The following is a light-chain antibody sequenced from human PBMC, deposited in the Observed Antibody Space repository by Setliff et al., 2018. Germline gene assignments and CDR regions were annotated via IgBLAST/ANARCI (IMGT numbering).Light chain of an antibody. CDR2: EVS. CDR3: MSYTTIRTYV. J-gene: IGLJ1*01. V-gene: IGLV2-14*01. CDR1: SSDVGAYSH. Sequence: QSVLTQPASVSGSPGQSITISCAGTSSDVGAYSHVSWCQQYPGKAPKLVISEVSNRPSGVSYRFSGSKSGNTASLTISGLQAEDEADYYCMSYTTIRTYVFGTGTKVTVL.